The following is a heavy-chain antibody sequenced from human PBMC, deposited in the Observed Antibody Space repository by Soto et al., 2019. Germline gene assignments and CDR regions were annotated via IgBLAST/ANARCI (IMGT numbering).Heavy chain of an antibody. D-gene: IGHD4-17*01. V-gene: IGHV3-30*18. J-gene: IGHJ4*02. CDR1: GFTFSNYA. CDR3: ANSWTTLTTGFDF. CDR2: IXXXGXEX. Sequence: GGSLRLSCVASGFTFSNYAIHWVRQSPGKGLGWVAVIXXXGXEXXXLXXXXDRFTISRDNSKNTLYLQMNNLRPEDTAMYYCANSWTTLTTGFDFWGQGALVTVSS.